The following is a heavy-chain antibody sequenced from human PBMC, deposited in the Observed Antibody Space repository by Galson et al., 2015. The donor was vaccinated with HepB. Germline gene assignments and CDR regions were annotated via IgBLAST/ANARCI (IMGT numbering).Heavy chain of an antibody. CDR3: ARDGIVVVPAATEYVYYYYYYMDV. V-gene: IGHV7-4-1*02. D-gene: IGHD2-2*01. J-gene: IGHJ6*03. CDR2: INTNTGNP. Sequence: SVKVSCKASGYTFTSYAMNWVRQAPGQGLEWMGWINTNTGNPTYAQGFTGRFVFSLDTSVSTAYLQISSLKAEDTAVYYCARDGIVVVPAATEYVYYYYYYMDVWGKGTTVTVSS. CDR1: GYTFTSYA.